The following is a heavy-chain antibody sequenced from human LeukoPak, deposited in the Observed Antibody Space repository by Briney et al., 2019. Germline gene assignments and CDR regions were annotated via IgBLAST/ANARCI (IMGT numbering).Heavy chain of an antibody. D-gene: IGHD2/OR15-2a*01. CDR1: GFTFSSYG. CDR3: AKGTGNRSTYPGY. V-gene: IGHV3-23*01. CDR2: ISGSGDST. Sequence: RPGGSLRLSCAASGFTFSSYGMSWVRQAPGKGLEWASGISGSGDSTYYADSVKGRFTISRDNSKNTLYLQMNSLRVDDTAEYYCAKGTGNRSTYPGYWGQGTLVTVSS. J-gene: IGHJ4*02.